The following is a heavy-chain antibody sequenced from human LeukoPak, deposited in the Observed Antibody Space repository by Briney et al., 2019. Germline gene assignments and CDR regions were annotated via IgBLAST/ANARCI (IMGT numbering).Heavy chain of an antibody. CDR2: ISSSGSTI. Sequence: GGSLRLSCAASGFTFSDYYMSWIRQAPGKGLEWVSYISSSGSTIYYADSVKGRFTISRDNAKNSLYLQMNSLRAEDTAVYYCARKYYDSHEEADDAFDIWGQGTMVTVSS. CDR3: ARKYYDSHEEADDAFDI. CDR1: GFTFSDYY. J-gene: IGHJ3*02. V-gene: IGHV3-11*04. D-gene: IGHD3-22*01.